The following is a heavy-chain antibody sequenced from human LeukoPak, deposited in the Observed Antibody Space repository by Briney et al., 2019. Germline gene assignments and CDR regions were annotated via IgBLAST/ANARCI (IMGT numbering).Heavy chain of an antibody. J-gene: IGHJ4*02. Sequence: PGGSLRLSCAASGFSFSTYEMSWARQAPGKGLEWVSYIGSGGSPIYYAASVEGRLTVSRDNAKNSLYLQLNGLTAEDTAVYYCAREDRSDAFDSWGQGTLVTVSS. CDR3: AREDRSDAFDS. CDR1: GFSFSTYE. D-gene: IGHD1-26*01. CDR2: IGSGGSPI. V-gene: IGHV3-48*03.